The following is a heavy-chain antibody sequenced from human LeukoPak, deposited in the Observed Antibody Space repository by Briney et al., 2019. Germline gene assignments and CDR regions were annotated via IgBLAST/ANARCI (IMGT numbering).Heavy chain of an antibody. D-gene: IGHD4-17*01. V-gene: IGHV1-69*04. J-gene: IGHJ5*02. CDR1: GYTFTSYA. CDR3: ARDLGPTVTSPRGNWFDP. Sequence: GASVKVSCKASGYTFTSYAISWVRQAPGQGLEWMGRIIPIFGIANYAQKFQGRVTITADKSTSTAYMELSSLRSEDTAVYYCARDLGPTVTSPRGNWFDPWGQGTLVTVSS. CDR2: IIPIFGIA.